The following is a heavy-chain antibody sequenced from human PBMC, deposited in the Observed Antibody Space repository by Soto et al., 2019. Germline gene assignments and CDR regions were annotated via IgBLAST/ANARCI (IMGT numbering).Heavy chain of an antibody. V-gene: IGHV4-59*12. CDR3: AREGMYSGSLDY. CDR2: IFYSGST. D-gene: IGHD1-26*01. J-gene: IGHJ4*02. Sequence: PSETLSLTCTVSGGSISSYYWSWIRQPPGKGLEWIGYIFYSGSTNYNPSIKSRVTISVDTSKNQYSLKLSSVTAADTAVYYCAREGMYSGSLDYWGQGTLVTVSS. CDR1: GGSISSYY.